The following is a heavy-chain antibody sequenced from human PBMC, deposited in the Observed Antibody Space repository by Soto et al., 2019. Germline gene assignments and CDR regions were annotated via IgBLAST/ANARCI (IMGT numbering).Heavy chain of an antibody. CDR2: ISGSGGST. J-gene: IGHJ4*02. CDR1: GFTFSSYA. Sequence: EVQLLESGGGLVQPGGSLRLSCAASGFTFSSYAMSWVRQAPGKGLEWVSAISGSGGSTYYADSVKGRFTISRDNSKNTLYLQMNSLRAEDTAVYYWAKNIAAAGTVDYWGQGTLVTVAA. D-gene: IGHD6-13*01. V-gene: IGHV3-23*01. CDR3: AKNIAAAGTVDY.